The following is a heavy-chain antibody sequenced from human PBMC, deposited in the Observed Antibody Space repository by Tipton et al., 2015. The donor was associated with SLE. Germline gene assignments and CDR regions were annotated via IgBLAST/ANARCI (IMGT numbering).Heavy chain of an antibody. D-gene: IGHD5-12*01. CDR1: GGSISSGGYY. CDR2: IYYSGST. V-gene: IGHV4-31*02. Sequence: LRLSCTVSGGSISSGGYYWSWIRQHPGKGLEWIGYIYYSGSTYYNPSLKSRVTISVDTSKNQFSLKLSSVTAADAAVYYCARAPNSGGYDLWGQGTLVTVSS. CDR3: ARAPNSGGYDL. J-gene: IGHJ4*02.